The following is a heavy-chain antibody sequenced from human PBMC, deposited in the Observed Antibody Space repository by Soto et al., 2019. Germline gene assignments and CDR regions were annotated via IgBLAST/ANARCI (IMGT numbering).Heavy chain of an antibody. CDR1: GFSLSTSGMR. CDR3: ARYNWNDHYFDY. CDR2: IDWDDDK. Sequence: GSGPTLVNPTQTLTLTCTLSGFSLSTSGMRVSWIRQPPGKALEWLARIDWDDDKFYSTSLKTRLTISKDTSKTQVVLTVTNMDPMDTATYYCARYNWNDHYFDYWGQGTLVTVSS. D-gene: IGHD1-1*01. V-gene: IGHV2-70*04. J-gene: IGHJ4*02.